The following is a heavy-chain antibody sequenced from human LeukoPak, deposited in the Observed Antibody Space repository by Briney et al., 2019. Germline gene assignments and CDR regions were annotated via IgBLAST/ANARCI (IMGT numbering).Heavy chain of an antibody. J-gene: IGHJ6*03. V-gene: IGHV4-38-2*01. Sequence: KPSETLSLTCAVSGYSISSGYYWGWIRQPPGKGLEWIGSIYHSGSTYYNPSLKSRVTISVDTSKNQFSLKLSSVTAADTAVYHCARRPYYYYYMDVWGKGTTVTVSS. CDR3: ARRPYYYYYMDV. CDR2: IYHSGST. CDR1: GYSISSGYY.